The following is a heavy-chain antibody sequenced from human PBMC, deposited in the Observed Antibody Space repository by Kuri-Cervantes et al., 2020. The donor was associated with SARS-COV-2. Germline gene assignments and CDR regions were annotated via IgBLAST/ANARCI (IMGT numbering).Heavy chain of an antibody. V-gene: IGHV3-23*01. CDR3: ARLKEWEEEAFDI. CDR1: GFTFSSYA. CDR2: IKGGSGTT. J-gene: IGHJ3*02. D-gene: IGHD1-26*01. Sequence: GGSLRLSCAASGFTFSSYAMSWVRQAPGKGLEWVSCIKGGSGTTYYAASVKGRFTVSRDNAKNTLYLLMSSLRVEDTAMYYCARLKEWEEEAFDIWGQGTMVTVSS.